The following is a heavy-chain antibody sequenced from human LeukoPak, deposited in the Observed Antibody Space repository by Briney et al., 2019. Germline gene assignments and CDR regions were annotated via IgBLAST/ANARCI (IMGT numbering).Heavy chain of an antibody. V-gene: IGHV1-2*02. D-gene: IGHD6-13*01. Sequence: ASVKVSCKATGYTFTGYYMHWVRQGPGQGLEWMGWINPNSGGTNYAQKFQGRVTMTRDTSISTAYMELSRLRSEDTAVYYCARGYGSSWYGYYYYYYYMDVWGKGTTVTVSS. CDR1: GYTFTGYY. J-gene: IGHJ6*03. CDR3: ARGYGSSWYGYYYYYYYMDV. CDR2: INPNSGGT.